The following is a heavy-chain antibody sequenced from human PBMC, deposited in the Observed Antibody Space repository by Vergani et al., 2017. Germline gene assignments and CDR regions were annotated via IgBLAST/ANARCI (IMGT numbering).Heavy chain of an antibody. V-gene: IGHV3-33*01. D-gene: IGHD5-18*01. J-gene: IGHJ4*02. CDR3: AMETRDTPSSLDY. CDR2: TWYEGNNN. Sequence: QVQLVESGGGVVKPGRSLRLSCTPSRFKLGDYGTRWVCQAPGRGLEWVSMTWYEGNNNYYADSIKSRCTISQDISKNTLDLQMNSLRGHESAVYYCAMETRDTPSSLDYWGQGTLVTVSS. CDR1: RFKLGDYG.